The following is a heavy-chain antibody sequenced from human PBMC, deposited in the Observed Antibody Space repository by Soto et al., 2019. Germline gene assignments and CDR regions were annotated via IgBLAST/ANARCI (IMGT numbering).Heavy chain of an antibody. CDR3: ARMYSSGSGWFHP. V-gene: IGHV4-31*02. J-gene: IGHJ5*02. D-gene: IGHD3-22*01. CDR2: FYSSGSI. Sequence: WLFHHPGKGLEWIGSFYSSGSIIYNPSLKSRVSISGDTSRNQFSMTLTSVIAADTALYYCARMYSSGSGWFHPWGQGTLVTVS.